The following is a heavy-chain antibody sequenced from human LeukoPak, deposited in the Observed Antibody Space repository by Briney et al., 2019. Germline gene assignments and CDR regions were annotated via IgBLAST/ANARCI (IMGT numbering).Heavy chain of an antibody. CDR2: INHSGST. Sequence: SETLSLTCAVYGGSFSGYYWSWIRQPPGKGLEWIGEINHSGSTNYNPSLKSRVTISVDTSKNQFSLKLSSVTAADTAVYYCARAKRYQLRYFDYWDQGTLVTVSS. CDR1: GGSFSGYY. D-gene: IGHD2-2*01. CDR3: ARAKRYQLRYFDY. V-gene: IGHV4-34*01. J-gene: IGHJ4*02.